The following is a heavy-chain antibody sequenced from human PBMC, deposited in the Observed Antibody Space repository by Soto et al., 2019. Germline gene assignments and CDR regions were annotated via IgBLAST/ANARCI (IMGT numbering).Heavy chain of an antibody. V-gene: IGHV1-18*01. CDR2: ISAYNGNT. Sequence: GASVKVSCKASGYTFTSYGISWVRQAPGQGLEWMGWISAYNGNTNYAQKLQGRVTMTTDTSTSTAYMELRSLRSDDTAVYYCAGEVTNLVRYYYMDVWGKGTTVTVSS. CDR3: AGEVTNLVRYYYMDV. J-gene: IGHJ6*03. CDR1: GYTFTSYG. D-gene: IGHD2-21*02.